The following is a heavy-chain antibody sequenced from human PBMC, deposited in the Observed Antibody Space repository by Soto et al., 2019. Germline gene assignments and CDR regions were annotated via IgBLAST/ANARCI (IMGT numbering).Heavy chain of an antibody. J-gene: IGHJ4*02. CDR3: ARATPIRFLEWWNRQGHDY. CDR2: ISSSSSTI. V-gene: IGHV3-48*02. CDR1: GFTFSSYS. D-gene: IGHD3-3*01. Sequence: EVQLVESGGGLVQPGGSLRLSCAASGFTFSSYSMNWVRQAPGKGLEWVSYISSSSSTIYYADSVKGRFTISRDNAKNSLYLQMNSLRDEDTAVYYCARATPIRFLEWWNRQGHDYWGQGTLVTVSS.